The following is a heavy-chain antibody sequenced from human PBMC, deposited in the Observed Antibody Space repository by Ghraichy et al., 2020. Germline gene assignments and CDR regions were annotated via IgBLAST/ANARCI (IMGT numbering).Heavy chain of an antibody. D-gene: IGHD5-18*01. Sequence: GGSLRLSCSASGFTFSSYAMHWVRQAPGKRLEYVSAISSNGGSTYYADSVKGRFTISRDNSKNTLYLQMSSLRAEDTAVYYCVKVGDTAMRYYFDYWGQGTLVTVSS. CDR1: GFTFSSYA. V-gene: IGHV3-64D*06. CDR3: VKVGDTAMRYYFDY. J-gene: IGHJ4*02. CDR2: ISSNGGST.